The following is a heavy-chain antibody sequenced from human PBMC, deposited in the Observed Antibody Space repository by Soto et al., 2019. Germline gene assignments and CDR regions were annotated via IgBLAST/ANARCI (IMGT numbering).Heavy chain of an antibody. Sequence: GGSLRLSCAASGFTVRSNYMNWVRQPPGKGLEWVSVIYSDDSIYYADSVKGRFTISRDNSKNTLYLQMNSLRAEDTAVYYCATGEAGSYSWGRGTLVTVSS. J-gene: IGHJ2*01. V-gene: IGHV3-53*01. CDR3: ATGEAGSYS. CDR2: IYSDDSI. D-gene: IGHD1-26*01. CDR1: GFTVRSNY.